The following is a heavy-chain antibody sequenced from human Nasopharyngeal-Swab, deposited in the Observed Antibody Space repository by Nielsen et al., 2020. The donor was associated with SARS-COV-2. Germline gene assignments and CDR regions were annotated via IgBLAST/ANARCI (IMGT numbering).Heavy chain of an antibody. D-gene: IGHD6-19*01. CDR1: GFTFSNSW. CDR2: IKSDGSDL. CDR3: ARGRDRYSSCWYDPFPYDAFDI. V-gene: IGHV3-74*01. J-gene: IGHJ3*02. Sequence: GESLKISCVASGFTFSNSWMHWVRQAPGEGLEWVSVIKSDGSDLGYADSVKGRFTISRDNSKNTLYLQMNSLRAEDTAVYYCARGRDRYSSCWYDPFPYDAFDIWGHGTMVTVSS.